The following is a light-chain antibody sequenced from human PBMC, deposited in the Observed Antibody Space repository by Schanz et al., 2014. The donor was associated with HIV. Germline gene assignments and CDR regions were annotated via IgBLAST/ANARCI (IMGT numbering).Light chain of an antibody. CDR3: LSYAGNNNLV. CDR2: GVF. V-gene: IGLV2-14*03. J-gene: IGLJ2*01. CDR1: NNDIGSYTY. Sequence: QSALTQPASVSGSPGQSITVSCTGTNNDIGSYTYVAWYQQHPGKAPKVVVYGVFDRPSGVSNRFSGSKSGNTASLTVSGLQTEDEADYYCLSYAGNNNLVFGGGTKLTVL.